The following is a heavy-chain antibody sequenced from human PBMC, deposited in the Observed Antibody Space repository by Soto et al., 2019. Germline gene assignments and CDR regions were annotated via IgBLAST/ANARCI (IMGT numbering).Heavy chain of an antibody. CDR2: IIPILNSV. V-gene: IGHV1-69*08. CDR1: GGTFSTYT. D-gene: IGHD3-22*01. J-gene: IGHJ4*02. Sequence: KVSCKASGGTFSTYTISWVRQAPGQGLEWMGRIIPILNSVNYAQKFQGRVTITADKTTSTAYMELSSLRSEDTAVYYCAXXXXXXDSNGYYNYFDYWGQGTSVTVSS. CDR3: AXXXXXXDSNGYYNYFDY.